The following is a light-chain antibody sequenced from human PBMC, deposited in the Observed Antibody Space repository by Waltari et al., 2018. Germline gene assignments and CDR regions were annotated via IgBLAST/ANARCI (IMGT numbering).Light chain of an antibody. J-gene: IGLJ2*01. CDR2: DVT. CDR3: SSYTSSGTGVL. Sequence: QSALTQPASVSGSPGQSITISCTGTSRDVGGYNYVYWYQQHPGKAPKLMIYDVTNRPSGVSNRFSGSKSGNTASLTISGLQAEDEADYYCSSYTSSGTGVLFGGGTKLSVL. V-gene: IGLV2-14*03. CDR1: SRDVGGYNY.